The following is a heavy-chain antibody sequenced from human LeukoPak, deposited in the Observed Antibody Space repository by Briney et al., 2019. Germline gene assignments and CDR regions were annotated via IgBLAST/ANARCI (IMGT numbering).Heavy chain of an antibody. CDR3: ARDLSGGKLRYFDWLPPDY. J-gene: IGHJ4*02. V-gene: IGHV1-2*02. Sequence: ASVRVSCKASGYTFTGYYMHWVRQAPGQGLEWMGWINPNSGGTKYAQKFQGRVTMTRDTSTSTVHMELSSLRSEDTAVYYCARDLSGGKLRYFDWLPPDYWGQGTLVTVSS. CDR1: GYTFTGYY. D-gene: IGHD3-9*01. CDR2: INPNSGGT.